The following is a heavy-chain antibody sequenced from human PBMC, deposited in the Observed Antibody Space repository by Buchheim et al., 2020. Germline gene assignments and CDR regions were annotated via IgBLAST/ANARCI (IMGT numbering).Heavy chain of an antibody. CDR3: ARDLRITMGRGVIGYYYYGMDV. J-gene: IGHJ6*02. D-gene: IGHD3-10*01. CDR1: GFTFSSYA. CDR2: ISYDGSNK. V-gene: IGHV3-30*04. Sequence: QVQLVESGGGVVQPGRSLRLSCAASGFTFSSYAMHWVRQAPGKGLEWVAVISYDGSNKYYADSVKGRFTISRDNSKNTPYLQMNRLRAEDTAVYYWARDLRITMGRGVIGYYYYGMDVWGQGTT.